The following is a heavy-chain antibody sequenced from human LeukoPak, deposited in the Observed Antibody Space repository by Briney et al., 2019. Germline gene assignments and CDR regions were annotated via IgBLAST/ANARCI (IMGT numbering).Heavy chain of an antibody. Sequence: GGSVRLSCAASGFTFSSYAMSWVRQAPGKGLEWVSALSGSGGSTYYADSVKGRFTIPRDNSKNTLYLQMNSLRAEDTAVYYCAKAEDYDFWSGYYKNWFDPWGQGTLVTVSS. J-gene: IGHJ5*02. CDR2: LSGSGGST. V-gene: IGHV3-23*01. CDR3: AKAEDYDFWSGYYKNWFDP. D-gene: IGHD3-3*01. CDR1: GFTFSSYA.